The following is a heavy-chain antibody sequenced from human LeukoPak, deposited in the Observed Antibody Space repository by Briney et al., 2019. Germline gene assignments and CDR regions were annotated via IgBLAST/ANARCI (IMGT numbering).Heavy chain of an antibody. J-gene: IGHJ4*02. D-gene: IGHD6-19*01. V-gene: IGHV3-30*02. CDR1: GFTFSSYG. Sequence: GGSLSLSCAASGFTFSSYGMHWVRRAPGKGLEWVAFIRYDGSNKYYADSVKGRFTISRDNSKNTLYLQMNSLRAEDTALYYCAKGRSVAVAGIDYWGQGTLVTVSS. CDR2: IRYDGSNK. CDR3: AKGRSVAVAGIDY.